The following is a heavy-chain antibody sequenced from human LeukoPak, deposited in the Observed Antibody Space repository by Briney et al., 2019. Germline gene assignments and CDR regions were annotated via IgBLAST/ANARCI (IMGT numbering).Heavy chain of an antibody. D-gene: IGHD1-20*01. V-gene: IGHV3-15*01. CDR2: IKAKAHGGTI. CDR1: GFTFINAW. CDR3: TTDWIRITGTTLGY. J-gene: IGHJ4*02. Sequence: SGGSLRLSCAASGFTFINAWMAWVRQAPGKGLEWVGRIKAKAHGGTIEYAAPVKGRFTISRDDSKNTLYLQMNSLKTEDTAVYYCTTDWIRITGTTLGYWGQGTLVTVSS.